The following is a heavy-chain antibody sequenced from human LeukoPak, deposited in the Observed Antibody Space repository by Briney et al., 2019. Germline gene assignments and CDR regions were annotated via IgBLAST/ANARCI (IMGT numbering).Heavy chain of an antibody. CDR1: GGSFSGYY. V-gene: IGHV4-34*01. Sequence: PSETLSLTCAVYGGSFSGYYWSWIRQPPGKGLEWIGEINHSGSTNYNPSLKSRVTISVDTSKNQFSLKLSSVTAADTAVYYCARGLGRIAVPYYYYGMDVWGQGTTVTVSS. CDR2: INHSGST. D-gene: IGHD6-19*01. CDR3: ARGLGRIAVPYYYYGMDV. J-gene: IGHJ6*02.